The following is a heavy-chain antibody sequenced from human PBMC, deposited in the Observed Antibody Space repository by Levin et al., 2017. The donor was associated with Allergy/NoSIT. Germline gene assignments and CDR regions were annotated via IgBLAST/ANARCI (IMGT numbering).Heavy chain of an antibody. D-gene: IGHD3-16*01. J-gene: IGHJ4*02. CDR3: VRDYYASGGDY. Sequence: AGGSLRLSCAASGFSFGEYDMAWIRQTPGKGLEWVSHITARGSPIYYAGAVKGRFTISRDNGKTSLYLQMDSLRAEDTAMYYCVRDYYASGGDYWGQGTLVTVSS. V-gene: IGHV3-11*01. CDR2: ITARGSPI. CDR1: GFSFGEYD.